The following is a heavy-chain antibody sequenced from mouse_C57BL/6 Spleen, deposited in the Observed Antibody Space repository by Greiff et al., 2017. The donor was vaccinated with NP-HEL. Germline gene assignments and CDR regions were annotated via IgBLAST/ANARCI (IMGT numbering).Heavy chain of an antibody. CDR1: GYTFTSYW. J-gene: IGHJ1*03. CDR3: ARSSVGYFDV. CDR2: IHPNSGST. Sequence: VHLVEPGAELVKPGASVKLSCKASGYTFTSYWMHWVKQRPGQGLEWIGMIHPNSGSTNYNEKFKSKATLTVDKSSSTAYMQLSSLTSEDSAVYYCARSSVGYFDVWGTGTTVTVSS. V-gene: IGHV1-64*01.